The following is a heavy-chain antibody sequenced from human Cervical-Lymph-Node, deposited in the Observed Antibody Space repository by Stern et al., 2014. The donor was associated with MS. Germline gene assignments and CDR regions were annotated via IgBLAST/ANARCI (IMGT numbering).Heavy chain of an antibody. Sequence: QVQLVQSGAEVKKPGASLKVSCKASSYTFTNYAISWVRQVPGQGLEWMGWIGTKLGNTNSAQRFQDRVTLATDTSTNTVYMELRSLRSDDTAMYYCRAGADAFDVWGQGTMVTVSS. D-gene: IGHD6-13*01. J-gene: IGHJ3*01. CDR3: RAGADAFDV. V-gene: IGHV1-18*01. CDR2: IGTKLGNT. CDR1: SYTFTNYA.